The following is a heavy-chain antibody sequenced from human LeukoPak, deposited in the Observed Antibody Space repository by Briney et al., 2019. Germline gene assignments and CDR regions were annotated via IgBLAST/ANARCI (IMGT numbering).Heavy chain of an antibody. CDR3: ARHGGALWYYYDSSGYPFDY. V-gene: IGHV4-34*01. CDR1: GGSFSGYY. Sequence: SETLSLTCAVYGGSFSGYYWSWIRQPPGKGLEWIGEINHSGSTNYNPSLKSRVTISVDTSKNQFSLKLSSVTAADTAVYYCARHGGALWYYYDSSGYPFDYWGQGTLVTVSS. CDR2: INHSGST. D-gene: IGHD3-22*01. J-gene: IGHJ4*02.